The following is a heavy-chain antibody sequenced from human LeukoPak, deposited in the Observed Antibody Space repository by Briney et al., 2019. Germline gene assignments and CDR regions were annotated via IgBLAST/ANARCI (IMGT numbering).Heavy chain of an antibody. D-gene: IGHD3-9*01. CDR3: ARRTTYFGWRPSESPSCFDY. J-gene: IGHJ4*02. CDR1: GGSFSGYY. V-gene: IGHV4-34*01. Sequence: SETLSLTCAVYGGSFSGYYWNWIRQPPGKGLEWVGEINHSGSTNYNPSLKSRVTISVDTSKNQFSLKLSSVTAADTAVYYCARRTTYFGWRPSESPSCFDYWGQGTVVSVSS. CDR2: INHSGST.